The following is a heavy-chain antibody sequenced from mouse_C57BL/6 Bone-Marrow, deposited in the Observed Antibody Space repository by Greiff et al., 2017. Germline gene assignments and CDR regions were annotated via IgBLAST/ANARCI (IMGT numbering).Heavy chain of an antibody. CDR1: GFNIKDVY. D-gene: IGHD2-3*01. J-gene: IGHJ2*01. Sequence: VQLQQSGAELVRPGASVKLSCTASGFNIKDVYMHWVKQRPEQGLEWIGWIDPENGDTEYASKFQGKATITADTSSNTAYLQLSSLTSEDTAVYYCTGGYYDYFDYWGQGTTLTVSS. CDR2: IDPENGDT. V-gene: IGHV14-4*01. CDR3: TGGYYDYFDY.